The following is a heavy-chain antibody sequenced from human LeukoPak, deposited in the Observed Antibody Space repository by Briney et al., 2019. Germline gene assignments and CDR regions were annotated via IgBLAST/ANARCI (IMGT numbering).Heavy chain of an antibody. V-gene: IGHV3-30*02. CDR3: AKDHRGRSITIFGVVTGNWFDP. J-gene: IGHJ5*02. CDR2: IRYDGSNK. D-gene: IGHD3-3*01. Sequence: GGSLRLSCAASGFTFSSYGMHWVRQAPGKGLEWVAFIRYDGSNKYYADSVKGRFTISRDNSKNTLYLQMNSLRAEDTAVYCCAKDHRGRSITIFGVVTGNWFDPWGQGTLVTVSS. CDR1: GFTFSSYG.